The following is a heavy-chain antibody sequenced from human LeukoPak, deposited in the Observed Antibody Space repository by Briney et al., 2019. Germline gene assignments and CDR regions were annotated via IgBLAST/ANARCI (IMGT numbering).Heavy chain of an antibody. CDR1: AFTFSTYA. CDR3: ARGQGYESYYYMDV. V-gene: IGHV3-30*04. D-gene: IGHD2-2*01. J-gene: IGHJ6*03. Sequence: GGSLRLSCAASAFTFSTYAIHWVRQAPGKGLEWVAVISFDGVNTFYADSVKGRFTISRDNSNNTVYLQMNNLRPEDTAVFYCARGQGYESYYYMDVWGKGTTVSASS. CDR2: ISFDGVNT.